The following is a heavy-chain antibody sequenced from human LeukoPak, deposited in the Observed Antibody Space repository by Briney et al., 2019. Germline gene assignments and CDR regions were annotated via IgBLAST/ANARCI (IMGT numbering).Heavy chain of an antibody. V-gene: IGHV4-39*01. CDR1: GGSISSSSYY. CDR3: SRLTVAGTHFDY. J-gene: IGHJ4*02. D-gene: IGHD6-19*01. Sequence: SETLSLTCTVSGGSISSSSYYWGWIRQPPGKGLEWIGSIYYRGRTYYNPSPKSRVTISVDTSKNQFSLKLSSVAAADTAVYSCSRLTVAGTHFDYWGQGTLVTVSS. CDR2: IYYRGRT.